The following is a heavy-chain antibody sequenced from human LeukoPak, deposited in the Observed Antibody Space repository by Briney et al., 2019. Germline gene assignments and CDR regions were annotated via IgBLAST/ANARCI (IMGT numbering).Heavy chain of an antibody. J-gene: IGHJ4*02. Sequence: GGSLRLSCAASGFGFSGTWMSWVRQAPGKGLEWVGRLKSKTAGATTDYAASVKGRFTISRDDSKNTLYLQLNTLKTEDTAVYYCTAEGSIGGYIYLIYWGQGTLVTVSS. V-gene: IGHV3-15*01. CDR2: LKSKTAGATT. D-gene: IGHD3-16*01. CDR3: TAEGSIGGYIYLIY. CDR1: GFGFSGTW.